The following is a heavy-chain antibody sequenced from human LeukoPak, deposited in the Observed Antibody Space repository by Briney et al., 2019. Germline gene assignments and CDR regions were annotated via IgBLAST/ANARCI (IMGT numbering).Heavy chain of an antibody. J-gene: IGHJ5*02. D-gene: IGHD4-17*01. CDR1: GYTFTSYG. CDR3: ARTTGTTHYNWFDP. V-gene: IGHV1-18*01. CDR2: ISAYNGNT. Sequence: ASVEVSCTASGYTFTSYGISWVRQAPGQGLEWMGWISAYNGNTNYAQKLQGRVTMTTDTSTSTAYMELRSLRSDDTAVYYCARTTGTTHYNWFDPWGQGTLVTVSS.